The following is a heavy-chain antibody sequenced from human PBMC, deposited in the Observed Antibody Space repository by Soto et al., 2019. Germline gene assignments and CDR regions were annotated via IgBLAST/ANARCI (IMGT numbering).Heavy chain of an antibody. J-gene: IGHJ4*02. D-gene: IGHD1-7*01. CDR2: IYRTGSK. CDR3: ASRGRGTSVDY. CDR1: GGSFTSNNW. V-gene: IGHV4-4*02. Sequence: SETLSLTCAVSGGSFTSNNWWSWVRQPPGQGLGWIGEIYRTGSKNYNPSLKSRVTISLDKSENTFSLKVTSLTAADTAVYYFASRGRGTSVDYWGQGTLVTVSS.